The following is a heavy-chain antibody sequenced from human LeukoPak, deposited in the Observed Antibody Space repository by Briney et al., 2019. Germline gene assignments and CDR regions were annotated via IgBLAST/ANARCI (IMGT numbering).Heavy chain of an antibody. V-gene: IGHV3-21*01. CDR1: GFTFSSYA. J-gene: IGHJ4*02. Sequence: GGSLRLSCAASGFTFSSYAMSWVRQAPGKGLEWVSSISSSSSYIYYADSVKGRFTISRDNAKNSLYLQMNSLRAEDTAVYYCARLYDGSAYHADHFDYWGQGTLVIVSS. CDR2: ISSSSSYI. D-gene: IGHD3-22*01. CDR3: ARLYDGSAYHADHFDY.